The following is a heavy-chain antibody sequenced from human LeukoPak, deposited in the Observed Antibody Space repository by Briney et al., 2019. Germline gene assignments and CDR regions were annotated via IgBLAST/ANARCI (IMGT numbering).Heavy chain of an antibody. CDR1: GFTVSSNY. CDR2: IYSGGST. CDR3: ARDGEIYQGYCSGGSCYSGWFDP. V-gene: IGHV3-53*01. Sequence: PGGSLRLSCAASGFTVSSNYMSWVRQAPGKGLEWVSVIYSGGSTYYADSVKGRFTISRDNSKNTLYLQMNSLRAEDTAVYYCARDGEIYQGYCSGGSCYSGWFDPWGQGTLVTVSS. J-gene: IGHJ5*02. D-gene: IGHD2-15*01.